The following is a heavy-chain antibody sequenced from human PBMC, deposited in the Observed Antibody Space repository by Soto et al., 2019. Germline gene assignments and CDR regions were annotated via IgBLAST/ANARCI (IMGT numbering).Heavy chain of an antibody. CDR1: GFTFSRYV. D-gene: IGHD1-1*01. V-gene: IGHV3-23*01. CDR2: ISGSGART. J-gene: IGHJ2*01. Sequence: EVQLLGSGGGLVQPGGSLRLSCAGSGFTFSRYVMIWVRRAPGKGLEWVSAISGSGARTYYADSVKGRFTISRDNSMNALYLQMGSMRADDTSLYYCGNGLDNDQQWYFDLWGRGTQVTVSA. CDR3: GNGLDNDQQWYFDL.